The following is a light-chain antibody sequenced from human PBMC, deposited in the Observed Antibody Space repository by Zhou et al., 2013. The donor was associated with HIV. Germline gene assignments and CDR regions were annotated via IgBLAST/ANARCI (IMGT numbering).Light chain of an antibody. CDR3: QQYGSSPFT. Sequence: EIVLTQSPATLSLSPGERATLSCRASQSVSSQLAWYQQKPGQAPRLLIYDASSRATGIPDRFSGSGSGTDFTLTISRLEPEDFAVYFCQQYGSSPFTFGQGTKLEIK. CDR1: QSVSSQ. CDR2: DAS. J-gene: IGKJ2*01. V-gene: IGKV3-20*01.